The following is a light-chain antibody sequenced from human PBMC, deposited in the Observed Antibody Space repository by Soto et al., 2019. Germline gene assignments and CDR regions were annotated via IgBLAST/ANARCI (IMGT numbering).Light chain of an antibody. V-gene: IGKV1-17*03. Sequence: DIQMTQSPSDMSASVGDRVTITWRSSQDISNFLVWFQQRPGKVPKRLMYSANRLESGVPSRFSVSGSGTEFTLTISSLQPEEFATYYCLQHKSYPRTFGQGTKVEIK. CDR2: SAN. J-gene: IGKJ1*01. CDR1: QDISNF. CDR3: LQHKSYPRT.